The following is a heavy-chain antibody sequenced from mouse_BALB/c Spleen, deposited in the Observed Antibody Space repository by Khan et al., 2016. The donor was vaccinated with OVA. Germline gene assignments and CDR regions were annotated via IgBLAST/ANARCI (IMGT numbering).Heavy chain of an antibody. CDR1: GYSITSDYA. V-gene: IGHV3-2*02. CDR2: ISYSGNT. Sequence: VQLQQSGPGLVKPSQSLSLTCTVTGYSITSDYAWNWIRQFPGNKLEWIGYISYSGNTKYNPSLKSRISITRDTSKNQFFLQLNSVTIEDTATYYCARVYGGDFDYWGQGTTLTVAS. D-gene: IGHD1-1*01. J-gene: IGHJ2*01. CDR3: ARVYGGDFDY.